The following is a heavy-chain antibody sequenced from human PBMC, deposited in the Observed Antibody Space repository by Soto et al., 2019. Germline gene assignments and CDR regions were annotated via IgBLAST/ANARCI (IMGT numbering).Heavy chain of an antibody. V-gene: IGHV4-31*03. CDR1: GGSISSGGYY. CDR3: ASTTIFGVVIKN. Sequence: SETLSLTCTVSGGSISSGGYYWSWIRQHPGKGLEWIGYIYYSGSTYYNPSLKSRVTISVDTSKNQFSLKLSSVTAADTAVYYCASTTIFGVVIKNWGQGTLVTVSS. CDR2: IYYSGST. J-gene: IGHJ4*02. D-gene: IGHD3-3*01.